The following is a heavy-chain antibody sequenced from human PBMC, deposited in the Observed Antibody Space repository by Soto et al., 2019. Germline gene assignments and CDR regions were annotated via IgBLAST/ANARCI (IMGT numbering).Heavy chain of an antibody. D-gene: IGHD2-21*02. J-gene: IGHJ4*02. Sequence: PGGSLRLSCSASRFTFGGYAMSWVRQAPGKGLEWVSGITGNAANTVYADSVKGRFTISRDNSKNALYLQLNGLRAEDTAVYFCAKAARDCGGDCYSSYFDSWGQGALVTVSS. CDR3: AKAARDCGGDCYSSYFDS. CDR1: RFTFGGYA. CDR2: ITGNAANT. V-gene: IGHV3-23*01.